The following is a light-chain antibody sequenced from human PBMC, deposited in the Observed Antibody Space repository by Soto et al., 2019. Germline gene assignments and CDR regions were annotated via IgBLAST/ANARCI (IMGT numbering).Light chain of an antibody. CDR2: GAS. V-gene: IGKV3-11*02. J-gene: IGKJ4*01. CDR1: QSVSAGN. CDR3: QQRDNWPLT. Sequence: EIVFTRSPATQSLSPGEGATLSCRASQSVSAGNLAWYQQKPGQAPRLLFYGASSRAAAVPARFSGSGSGRDFTLTISRLEPEDFAVYYCQQRDNWPLTFGGGTKVDIK.